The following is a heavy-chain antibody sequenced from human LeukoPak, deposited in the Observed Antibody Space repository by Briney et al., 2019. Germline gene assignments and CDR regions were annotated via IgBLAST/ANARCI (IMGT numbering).Heavy chain of an antibody. CDR2: IYYSGST. D-gene: IGHD5-18*01. CDR1: GGSISSSSYY. CDR3: ARQRGYNYGSPDY. V-gene: IGHV4-39*01. Sequence: SETLSLTCTVSGGSISSSSYYWGWIRQPPGKGLEWIGSIYYSGSTYYNPSLKSRVTIFVDTSKDQFSLKLSAVTAADTAVYYCARQRGYNYGSPDYWGQGTLATVSS. J-gene: IGHJ4*02.